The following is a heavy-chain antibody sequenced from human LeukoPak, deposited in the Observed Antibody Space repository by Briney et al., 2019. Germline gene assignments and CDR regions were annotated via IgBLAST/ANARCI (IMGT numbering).Heavy chain of an antibody. CDR3: ARDPRQIHYYGSGSYPSDY. J-gene: IGHJ4*02. CDR2: IIPILGIA. Sequence: SVKVSCKASGYTFTSYGISWVRQAPGQGLEWMGRIIPILGIANYAQKFQGRVTITADKSTSTAYMELSSLRSEDTAVYYCARDPRQIHYYGSGSYPSDYWGQGTLVTVSS. D-gene: IGHD3-10*01. CDR1: GYTFTSYG. V-gene: IGHV1-69*04.